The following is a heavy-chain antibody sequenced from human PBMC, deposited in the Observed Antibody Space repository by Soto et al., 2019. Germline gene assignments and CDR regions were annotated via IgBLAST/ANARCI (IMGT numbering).Heavy chain of an antibody. Sequence: GGSLRLSCAASGFTLRSYWMSWVRQAPGKGLEWLATIKTDASEKKYVDSVKGRFTVSRDNAKKMLFLEMRGLRAEDTAVYYCARFKIAARIHFDSWGQGTLVTVSS. CDR3: ARFKIAARIHFDS. J-gene: IGHJ4*02. CDR2: IKTDASEK. D-gene: IGHD6-6*01. V-gene: IGHV3-7*01. CDR1: GFTLRSYW.